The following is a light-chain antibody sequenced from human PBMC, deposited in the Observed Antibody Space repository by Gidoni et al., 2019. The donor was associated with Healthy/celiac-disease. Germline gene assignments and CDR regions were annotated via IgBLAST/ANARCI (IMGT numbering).Light chain of an antibody. CDR2: GAS. J-gene: IGKJ1*01. CDR1: QSVSSN. V-gene: IGKV3-15*01. Sequence: EIVMTQSPATLSVSPGERATLSCRASQSVSSNLAWYQQKPGQAPRLLIYGASTSATGIPARFSGSGSGTEFTLTISSLQSEDFAVYYCQQYNNWPQTFAQGTKVEIK. CDR3: QQYNNWPQT.